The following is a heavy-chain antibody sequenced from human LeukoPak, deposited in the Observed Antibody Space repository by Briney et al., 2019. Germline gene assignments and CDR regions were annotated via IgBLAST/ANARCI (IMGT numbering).Heavy chain of an antibody. CDR3: ARGRTLRYFDWLLV. D-gene: IGHD3-9*01. J-gene: IGHJ4*02. Sequence: SVKVSCKASGGTFSSYAISWVRQAPGQGLEWMGRIIPILGIANYAQKFQGRVTITADKSTSTAYMELSSLRSEDTAVYYCARGRTLRYFDWLLVWGQGTLVTVSS. CDR1: GGTFSSYA. CDR2: IIPILGIA. V-gene: IGHV1-69*04.